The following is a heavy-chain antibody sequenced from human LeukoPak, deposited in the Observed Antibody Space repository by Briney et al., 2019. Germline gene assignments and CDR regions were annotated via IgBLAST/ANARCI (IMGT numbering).Heavy chain of an antibody. CDR2: ISYDGSNK. D-gene: IGHD3-10*01. CDR1: GFTFSSYA. CDR3: ASLSAGVRY. Sequence: GGSLRLSCAASGFTFSSYAMHWVRQAPGKGLEWVAVISYDGSNKYYADSVKGRFTISRDNSKSTLYLQMNSLRAEDTAVYYCASLSAGVRYWGQGTLVTVSS. V-gene: IGHV3-30-3*01. J-gene: IGHJ4*02.